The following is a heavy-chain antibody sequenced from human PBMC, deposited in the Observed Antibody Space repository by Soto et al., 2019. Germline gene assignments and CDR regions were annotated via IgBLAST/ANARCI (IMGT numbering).Heavy chain of an antibody. J-gene: IGHJ3*02. D-gene: IGHD2-15*01. CDR3: ARRRGPLLKDAFDI. V-gene: IGHV3-23*01. Sequence: EVQLLESGGGLVQPGGSLRLSCAASGLTFSSYAMSWVRQAPGKGLGGVSAISGSGGSTYYADSVKGRFTISRDNSKNLMYLQMNSLRADDTAVYFCARRRGPLLKDAFDIWGQGTMVTVSS. CDR1: GLTFSSYA. CDR2: ISGSGGST.